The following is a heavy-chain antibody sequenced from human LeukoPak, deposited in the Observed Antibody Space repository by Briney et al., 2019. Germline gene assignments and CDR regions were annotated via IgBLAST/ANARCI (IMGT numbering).Heavy chain of an antibody. V-gene: IGHV3-30*02. CDR1: GFTFSKHW. CDR2: IRYDGSNK. D-gene: IGHD6-19*01. Sequence: GGSLRLSCAASGFTFSKHWMTWVRQAPGKGLEWVAFIRYDGSNKYYADSVKGRFTISRDNSENTLYMQMNSLRTEDTAVYYCPKSYSSGWWYMDVWGKGTTVTVSS. J-gene: IGHJ6*03. CDR3: PKSYSSGWWYMDV.